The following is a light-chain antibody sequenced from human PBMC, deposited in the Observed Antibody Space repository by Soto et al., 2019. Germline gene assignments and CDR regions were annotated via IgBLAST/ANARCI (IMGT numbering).Light chain of an antibody. CDR2: WAS. V-gene: IGKV4-1*01. CDR3: QQYYVNPLT. J-gene: IGKJ4*01. Sequence: DIVMTQSPDSLAVSLGERATINCKSSQSVLYSSNNKNYVAWYQQKPGQPPTLLIYWASTLEDGVPDRFSGSGSGTEFTLTISSLQAEDVAVYYCQQYYVNPLTFGGGTRVEI. CDR1: QSVLYSSNNKNY.